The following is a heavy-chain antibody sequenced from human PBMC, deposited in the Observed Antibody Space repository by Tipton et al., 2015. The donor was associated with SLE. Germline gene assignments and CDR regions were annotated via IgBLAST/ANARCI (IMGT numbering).Heavy chain of an antibody. J-gene: IGHJ4*02. CDR1: GGSISSSSYY. CDR2: IYYSGST. CDR3: ARDQGDLRFFDY. D-gene: IGHD3-3*01. V-gene: IGHV4-39*07. Sequence: LRLSCTVSGGSISSSSYYWGWIRQPPGKGLEWIGSIYYSGSTYYNPSLKSRVTISVDTSKNQFSLKLSSVTAADTAVYYCARDQGDLRFFDYWGQGTLVTVSS.